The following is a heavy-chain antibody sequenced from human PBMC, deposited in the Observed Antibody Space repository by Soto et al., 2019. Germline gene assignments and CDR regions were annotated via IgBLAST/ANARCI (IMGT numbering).Heavy chain of an antibody. J-gene: IGHJ6*02. CDR2: SIPIFGTP. V-gene: IGHV1-69*01. CDR3: ARTRRGDSGTPIPYYGMDV. CDR1: GGTFSTYA. D-gene: IGHD1-1*01. Sequence: QVQLVQSGAEVKKPGSSVKVSCKASGGTFSTYAISWVRQAPGQGLEWMGGSIPIFGTPNYAQKFQGRVTFTADESTSTADMDLSSLRSDDTAVFYCARTRRGDSGTPIPYYGMDVWGQGTTVTVSS.